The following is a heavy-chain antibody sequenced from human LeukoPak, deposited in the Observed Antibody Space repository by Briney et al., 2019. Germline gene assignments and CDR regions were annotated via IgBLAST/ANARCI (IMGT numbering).Heavy chain of an antibody. CDR1: GFTFSSYG. Sequence: GGSLRLSCAASGFTFSSYGMSWARQAPGKGLEYVSAISSNGGSTYYANSVKGRFTISRDNSKNTLYLQMGSLRAEDMAVYYCARDPFPSQRGIRKYYFDYWGQGTLVTVSS. V-gene: IGHV3-64*01. D-gene: IGHD2-21*01. J-gene: IGHJ4*02. CDR2: ISSNGGST. CDR3: ARDPFPSQRGIRKYYFDY.